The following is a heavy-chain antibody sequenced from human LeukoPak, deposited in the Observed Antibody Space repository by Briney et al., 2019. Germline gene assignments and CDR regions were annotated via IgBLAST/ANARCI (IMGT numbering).Heavy chain of an antibody. J-gene: IGHJ4*02. CDR1: GFTFSSYA. Sequence: GGSLRLSCAASGFTFSSYAMSWVRQAPGKGLEWVSAISGSGGSTYYADSVKGRFTISRDNSKNTLYLQMNSLRAEDTAVYYCAKGPIRYCSGGSCYFDYWGQGTLVTVSS. CDR2: ISGSGGST. CDR3: AKGPIRYCSGGSCYFDY. V-gene: IGHV3-23*01. D-gene: IGHD2-15*01.